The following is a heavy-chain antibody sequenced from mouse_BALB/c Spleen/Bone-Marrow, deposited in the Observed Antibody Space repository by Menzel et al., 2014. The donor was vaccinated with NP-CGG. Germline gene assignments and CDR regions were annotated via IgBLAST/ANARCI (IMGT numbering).Heavy chain of an antibody. J-gene: IGHJ2*01. D-gene: IGHD1-1*01. Sequence: EVKLMESGAEIVKPGASVKSSCTTSGFNIEDSYIYWMKQRPEQGLEWIGRIDPASGDTKYDPKFQGKATITVDTSSATAYLQLSSLTSEDTAVYYCARNYGSSLDYWGQGTTLTVSS. V-gene: IGHV14-3*02. CDR3: ARNYGSSLDY. CDR2: IDPASGDT. CDR1: GFNIEDSY.